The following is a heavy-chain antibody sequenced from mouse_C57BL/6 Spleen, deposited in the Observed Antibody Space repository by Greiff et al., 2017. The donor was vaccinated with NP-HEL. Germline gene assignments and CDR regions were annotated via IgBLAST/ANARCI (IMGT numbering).Heavy chain of an antibody. V-gene: IGHV1-50*01. CDR3: ARHYGSSLYYAMDY. CDR1: GYTFTSYW. CDR2: IDPSDSYT. D-gene: IGHD1-1*01. J-gene: IGHJ4*01. Sequence: VQLQQPGAELVKPGASVKLSCKASGYTFTSYWMQWVKQRPGQGLEWIGEIDPSDSYTNYNQKFKGKATLTVDTSSSTAYMQLSSLTSEDSAVYYCARHYGSSLYYAMDYWGQGTSVTVSS.